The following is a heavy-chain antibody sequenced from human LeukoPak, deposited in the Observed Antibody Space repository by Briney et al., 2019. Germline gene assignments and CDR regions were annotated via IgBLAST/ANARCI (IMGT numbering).Heavy chain of an antibody. D-gene: IGHD1-26*01. Sequence: GGSLRLSCAASGFTFSSYGMTWVRQAPGKGLEWVSYISSGSSTICYADSVKGRFTISRDNAKNSLYLQLNSLRAEDTAVYYCARSLVVGATYPYHWGQGTLVTVSS. CDR1: GFTFSSYG. CDR3: ARSLVVGATYPYH. J-gene: IGHJ5*02. CDR2: ISSGSSTI. V-gene: IGHV3-48*01.